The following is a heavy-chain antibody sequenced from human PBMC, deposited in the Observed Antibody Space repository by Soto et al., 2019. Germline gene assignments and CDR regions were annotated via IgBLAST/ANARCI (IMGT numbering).Heavy chain of an antibody. CDR3: ARAYAIAAAPDY. V-gene: IGHV4-59*01. Sequence: SETLCLTCTVSGGSITDYYWTWIRQPPGKGLEWIGYIYYSGNTNYNPSLKSRVTISVDTSKSQFSVKLSSVTTADTAVYYCARAYAIAAAPDYWGQGTLVTVSS. CDR1: GGSITDYY. J-gene: IGHJ4*02. CDR2: IYYSGNT. D-gene: IGHD6-13*01.